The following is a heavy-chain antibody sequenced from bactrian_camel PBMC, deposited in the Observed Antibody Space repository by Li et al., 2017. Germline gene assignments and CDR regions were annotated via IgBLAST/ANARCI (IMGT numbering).Heavy chain of an antibody. J-gene: IGHJ4*01. V-gene: IGHV3-2*01. CDR2: IRPDGSDT. CDR1: GFSFSTYY. Sequence: HVQLVESGGGSVQAGGSLRLSCVVSGFSFSTYYAGWVRQAPGKGLEWVSTIRPDGSDTYYTDSVKGRFTISRDNAKSTVFLQMNGLKSEDTALYYCTMFDYWGQGTQVTV. CDR3: TMFDY.